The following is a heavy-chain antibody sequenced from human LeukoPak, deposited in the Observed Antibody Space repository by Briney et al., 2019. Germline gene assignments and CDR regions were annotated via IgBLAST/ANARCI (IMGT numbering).Heavy chain of an antibody. Sequence: GGSLRLSCAASGFTFSDYYMSWIRQASGKGLEWVSYISSSGSTIYYADSVKGRFTISRDNAKNSLYLQMNSLRAEDTAVYYCARDSSPRTAYYYYGMDVWGQGTTVTVSS. CDR2: ISSSGSTI. CDR1: GFTFSDYY. V-gene: IGHV3-11*01. CDR3: ARDSSPRTAYYYYGMDV. J-gene: IGHJ6*02. D-gene: IGHD2-21*02.